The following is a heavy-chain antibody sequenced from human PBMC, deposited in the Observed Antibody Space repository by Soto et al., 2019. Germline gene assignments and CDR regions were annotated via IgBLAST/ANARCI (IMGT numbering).Heavy chain of an antibody. CDR2: INPGNGNT. Sequence: QVQLVQSGAEVKKPGASVKISCKTSGYTFMTYALHWVRQAPGQRPEWMGWINPGNGNTEYSQKLQGRVTITRDTSARTVFMEVANMTSEDTAVYYCARVRMLWYGELSHLGQGTQVIVSA. J-gene: IGHJ4*02. V-gene: IGHV1-3*01. CDR1: GYTFMTYA. D-gene: IGHD3-10*01. CDR3: ARVRMLWYGELSH.